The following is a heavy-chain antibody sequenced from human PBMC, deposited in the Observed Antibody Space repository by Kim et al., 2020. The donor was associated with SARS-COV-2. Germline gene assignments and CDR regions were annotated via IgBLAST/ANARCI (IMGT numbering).Heavy chain of an antibody. J-gene: IGHJ4*02. CDR3: ARDFDYDGNI. CDR1: GFDISSYF. Sequence: GGSLRLSCEASGFDISSYFIHWVRQASGKGLVWVSRINRDGSKAGYVDSVKGRFSVSRDNAKNTLYLQMNSLRAEDTAVYYCARDFDYDGNIWGQGTLVTVSS. CDR2: INRDGSKA. V-gene: IGHV3-74*01. D-gene: IGHD3-16*01.